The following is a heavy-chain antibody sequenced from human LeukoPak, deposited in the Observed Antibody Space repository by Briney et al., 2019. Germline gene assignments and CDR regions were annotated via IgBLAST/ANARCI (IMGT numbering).Heavy chain of an antibody. CDR1: GFTFSSQS. Sequence: GSLRPPCAASGFTFSSQSMTRVRQAPGKGLEGVSGIRGSGDNTYYGDSVKGRFTISRDNSKSTMYLQINSLRVEDTAVYYCVKWTGYGMNWGQGTLVTVSS. CDR2: IRGSGDNT. CDR3: VKWTGYGMN. D-gene: IGHD3/OR15-3a*01. V-gene: IGHV3-23*01. J-gene: IGHJ4*02.